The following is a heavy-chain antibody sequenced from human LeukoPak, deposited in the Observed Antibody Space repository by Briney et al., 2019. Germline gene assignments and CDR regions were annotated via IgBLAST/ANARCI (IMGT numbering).Heavy chain of an antibody. J-gene: IGHJ4*01. Sequence: GGSLRLSCAASGFTFSDYWMSWVRQAPGKGLEWVANIKQDGGEKYYVDSVKGRFTISRDNAKNSLYLQVNSLRGEDTAVYYCARSMVRGPLWYFDFWGHGTLVTVSS. V-gene: IGHV3-7*01. CDR2: IKQDGGEK. CDR3: ARSMVRGPLWYFDF. D-gene: IGHD3-10*01. CDR1: GFTFSDYW.